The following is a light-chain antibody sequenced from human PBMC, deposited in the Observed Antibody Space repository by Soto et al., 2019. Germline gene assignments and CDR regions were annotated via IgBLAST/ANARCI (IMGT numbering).Light chain of an antibody. CDR1: QSGGSSH. Sequence: EIVLTQSPGTLSLSTGERATLSCRASQSGGSSHLDWYRQKPGQAPSLLMSSASNRATGIPDRFSGSGSGIDFTLTISRLEPEDLAGYYCQQYDSSPGTFGGGTKVE. CDR3: QQYDSSPGT. CDR2: SAS. V-gene: IGKV3-20*01. J-gene: IGKJ4*01.